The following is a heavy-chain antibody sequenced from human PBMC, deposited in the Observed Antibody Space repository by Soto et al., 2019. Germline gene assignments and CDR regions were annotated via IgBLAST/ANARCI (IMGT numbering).Heavy chain of an antibody. D-gene: IGHD3-16*01. J-gene: IGHJ3*02. V-gene: IGHV1-18*01. CDR2: ISAYNGNT. Sequence: QVQLVQSGAEVKKPGASVKVSCKASGYTFTSYGISWVRQAPGQGLEWMGWISAYNGNTNYAQKLQGRVTMTTDTSTSTAYMELRSLRSDDTSVYYCARLIRLHLGEFWDAFDIWGQGTMVTVSS. CDR1: GYTFTSYG. CDR3: ARLIRLHLGEFWDAFDI.